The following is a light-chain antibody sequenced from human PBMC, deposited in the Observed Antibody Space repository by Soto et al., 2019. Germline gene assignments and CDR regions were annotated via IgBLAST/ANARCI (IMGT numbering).Light chain of an antibody. V-gene: IGKV1-5*01. CDR1: RSISNW. Sequence: DIQMTQSPSTLSASVGDRVTITCRASRSISNWLAWYQQRPGIAPKLLIFDASILQSGVPSRFSGSGSGTEFTLTISSLQSEDFAVYYCQQYNNWPLTFGGGTKVDI. CDR3: QQYNNWPLT. J-gene: IGKJ4*01. CDR2: DAS.